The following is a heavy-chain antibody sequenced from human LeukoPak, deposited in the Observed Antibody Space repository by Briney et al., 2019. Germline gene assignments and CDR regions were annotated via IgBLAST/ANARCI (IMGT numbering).Heavy chain of an antibody. J-gene: IGHJ6*03. Sequence: SETLSLTCTVSGGSISSGSYYWSWIRQPAGKGLEWIGRIYTSGSTNYNPSLKSRVTISVDTSKNQFSLKLSSVTAADTAVYYCARIPGYTGYARYYYYYYMDVWGKGTTVTVSS. CDR2: IYTSGST. D-gene: IGHD5-24*01. CDR1: GGSISSGSYY. CDR3: ARIPGYTGYARYYYYYYMDV. V-gene: IGHV4-61*02.